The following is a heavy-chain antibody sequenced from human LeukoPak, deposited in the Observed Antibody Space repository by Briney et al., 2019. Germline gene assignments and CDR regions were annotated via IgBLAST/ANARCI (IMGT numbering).Heavy chain of an antibody. CDR2: IRYDGSNK. CDR3: AKETGKYGSGWTDY. Sequence: GGSLRLSCAASGFTFSSYGMHWVRQAPGKGLEWVAFIRYDGSNKYYADAVKGRFTISRDNSKNTLYLQMNSLRAEDTAVYYCAKETGKYGSGWTDYWGQGTLVTVSS. CDR1: GFTFSSYG. J-gene: IGHJ4*02. V-gene: IGHV3-30*02. D-gene: IGHD6-19*01.